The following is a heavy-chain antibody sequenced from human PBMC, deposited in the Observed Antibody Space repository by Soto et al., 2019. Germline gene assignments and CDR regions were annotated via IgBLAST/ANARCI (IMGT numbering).Heavy chain of an antibody. CDR2: IKQDGSEK. CDR1: GFTFSSYW. V-gene: IGHV3-7*01. Sequence: EVQLVESGGGLVQPGGSLRLSCAASGFTFSSYWMSWVRQAPGKGLEGVANIKQDGSEKYNVDSVKGRFTISRDNAKKLLYLQMNSLSAEDTAVYYCARGGYSSGCYGVNGIDYGGQGTLVTVSS. CDR3: ARGGYSSGCYGVNGIDY. J-gene: IGHJ4*02. D-gene: IGHD6-19*01.